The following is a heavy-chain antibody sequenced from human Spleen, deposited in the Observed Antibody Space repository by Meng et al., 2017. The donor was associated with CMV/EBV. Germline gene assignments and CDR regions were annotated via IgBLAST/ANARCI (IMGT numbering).Heavy chain of an antibody. CDR2: IHYDTGET. J-gene: IGHJ4*02. Sequence: VSCKTSGYTFAGHYLHWLRQAPRQGLEWMAWIHYDTGETNYAQNFHGRVTVTRDTSITTVYMELRSLRPDDTAMYYCARDDNWGPDYWGQGTLVTVSS. V-gene: IGHV1-2*02. CDR3: ARDDNWGPDY. CDR1: GYTFAGHY. D-gene: IGHD7-27*01.